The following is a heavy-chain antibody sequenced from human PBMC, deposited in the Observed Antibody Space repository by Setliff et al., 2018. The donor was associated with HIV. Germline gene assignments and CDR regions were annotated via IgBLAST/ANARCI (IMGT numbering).Heavy chain of an antibody. CDR3: ASGRGEYSSGWYRNALDI. D-gene: IGHD6-19*01. V-gene: IGHV1-18*01. J-gene: IGHJ3*02. CDR2: ISAYNGDT. Sequence: AASVKVSCKASGYTFTNYGISWVRQAPGQGLEWMGWISAYNGDTKNAQKFQGRVTMTTDTSTSTAYMELRSLRSDDTAVYYCASGRGEYSSGWYRNALDIWGQGTMVTVSS. CDR1: GYTFTNYG.